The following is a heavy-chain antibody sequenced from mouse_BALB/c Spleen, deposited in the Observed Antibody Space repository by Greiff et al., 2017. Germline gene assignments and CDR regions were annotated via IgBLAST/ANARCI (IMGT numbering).Heavy chain of an antibody. CDR3: ASGYGNYWYFDV. CDR2: ISSGGSYT. D-gene: IGHD2-10*02. CDR1: GFTFSSYA. J-gene: IGHJ1*01. Sequence: EVKLMESGGGLVKPGGSLKLSCAASGFTFSSYAMSWVRQTPEKRLEWVATISSGGSYTYYPDSVKGRFTISRDNAKNTLYLQMSSLRSEDTAMHYCASGYGNYWYFDVWGAGTTVTVSS. V-gene: IGHV5-9-3*01.